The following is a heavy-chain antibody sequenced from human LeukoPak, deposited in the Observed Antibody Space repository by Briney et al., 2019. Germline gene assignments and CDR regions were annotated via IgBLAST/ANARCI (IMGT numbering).Heavy chain of an antibody. CDR3: ARDPQRGGGYNFDY. CDR2: ISSSGSMT. Sequence: PGGSLRLSCAASGFTFSDYYMTWIRQAPGKGLEWVSYISSSGSMTYYADSVKGRFTISRDNAKNSVYLQVNSLRAEDTGMYFCARDPQRGGGYNFDYWGQGTLVTVSS. CDR1: GFTFSDYY. V-gene: IGHV3-11*01. D-gene: IGHD5-24*01. J-gene: IGHJ4*02.